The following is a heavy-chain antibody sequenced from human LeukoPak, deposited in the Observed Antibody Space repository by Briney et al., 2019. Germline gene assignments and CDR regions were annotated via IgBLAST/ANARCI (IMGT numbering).Heavy chain of an antibody. CDR3: AKGGGDYLIYYGMDV. D-gene: IGHD4-17*01. CDR1: GFTFSSYW. J-gene: IGHJ6*02. V-gene: IGHV3-23*01. Sequence: PGGSLRLSCAASGFTFSSYWMHWVRQAPGKGLEWVSGVSGSGGSTYYADSVKGRFTISRDNSKNTLYLQMNTLRAEDTAVYYCAKGGGDYLIYYGMDVWGQGATVTVSS. CDR2: VSGSGGST.